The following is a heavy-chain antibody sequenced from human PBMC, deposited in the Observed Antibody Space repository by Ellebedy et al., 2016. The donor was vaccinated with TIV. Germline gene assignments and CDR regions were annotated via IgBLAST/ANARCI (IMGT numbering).Heavy chain of an antibody. CDR1: GFTFSSYA. Sequence: GESLKISCAASGFTFSSYAMSWVRQAPGKGLEWVSIISGTGGSTNYADSVKGRFTISRDNSKNTLYLQMNSLRAEDTAVYYCAKSPSSKPGLVDYWGQGTQVTVSS. D-gene: IGHD1-14*01. CDR2: ISGTGGST. V-gene: IGHV3-23*01. CDR3: AKSPSSKPGLVDY. J-gene: IGHJ4*02.